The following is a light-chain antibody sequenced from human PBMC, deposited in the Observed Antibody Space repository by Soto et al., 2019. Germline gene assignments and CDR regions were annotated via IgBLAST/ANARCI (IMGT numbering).Light chain of an antibody. CDR3: QHLNSFSIP. Sequence: IQLTQSPSSLSASVGDRVTITCRASQGISRYLAWYQQKPGKAPKVLIYASSTLQSGVPSGFSGSGSGTDSTLTISSLQPEDVASYYCQHLNSFSIPFGGGTEVEI. CDR1: QGISRY. CDR2: ASS. J-gene: IGKJ4*01. V-gene: IGKV1-9*01.